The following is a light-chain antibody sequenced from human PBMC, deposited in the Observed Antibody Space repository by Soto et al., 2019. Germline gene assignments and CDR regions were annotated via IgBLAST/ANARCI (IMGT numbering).Light chain of an antibody. V-gene: IGLV2-14*01. CDR3: SSYTTSSTLV. Sequence: QSALTQPASVSGSPGQSISISCTGSSSDVGGYNHVSWYQQHPGKAPKLLIYEVSNRPSGVSSRFSGSKSANTASLTISGLQTDDEADYYCSSYTTSSTLVFGGGTKLTVL. CDR1: SSDVGGYNH. J-gene: IGLJ3*02. CDR2: EVS.